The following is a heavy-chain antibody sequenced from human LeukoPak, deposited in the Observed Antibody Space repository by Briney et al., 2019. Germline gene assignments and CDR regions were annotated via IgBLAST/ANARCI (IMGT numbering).Heavy chain of an antibody. J-gene: IGHJ4*02. CDR1: GFTFSSYG. CDR3: AKDRKDYYGSGVFDY. CDR2: ISYDGSNK. V-gene: IGHV3-30*18. Sequence: QPGGSLRLSCAASGFTFSSYGMHWVRQAPGKGLEWVAVISYDGSNKYYADSVKGRFTISRDNSKNTLYLQMNSLRAEDTAVYYCAKDRKDYYGSGVFDYWGQGTLVTVSS. D-gene: IGHD3-10*01.